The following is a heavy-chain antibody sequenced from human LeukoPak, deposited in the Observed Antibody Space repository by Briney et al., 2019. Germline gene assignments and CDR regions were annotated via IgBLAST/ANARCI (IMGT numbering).Heavy chain of an antibody. V-gene: IGHV4-34*01. CDR3: ARGTTGNWFDP. Sequence: SETLSLTCAVYGGSFSGYYWSWIRQPPGKGLEWIGEINHSGSTNYNPSLKSRVTISVDTSKNQFSLKLSSVTAADTAVYYCARGTTGNWFDPWGQGTLVTVSS. CDR1: GGSFSGYY. D-gene: IGHD4-17*01. J-gene: IGHJ5*02. CDR2: INHSGST.